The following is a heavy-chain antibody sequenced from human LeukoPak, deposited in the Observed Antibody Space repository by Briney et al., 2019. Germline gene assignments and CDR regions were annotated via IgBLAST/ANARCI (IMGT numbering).Heavy chain of an antibody. CDR3: ARDCSSTSCPHPYYYYGMDV. CDR2: IYYSGST. J-gene: IGHJ6*02. D-gene: IGHD2-2*01. Sequence: SETLSLTCTVSGGSISSYYWSWIRQPPGKGLGWIGYIYYSGSTNYNPSLKSRVTISVDTSKNQFSLKLSSVTAADTAVYYRARDCSSTSCPHPYYYYGMDVWGQGTTVTVSS. CDR1: GGSISSYY. V-gene: IGHV4-59*01.